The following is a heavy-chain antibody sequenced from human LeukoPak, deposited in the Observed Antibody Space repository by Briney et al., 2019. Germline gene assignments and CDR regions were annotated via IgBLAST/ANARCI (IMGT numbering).Heavy chain of an antibody. CDR1: GFTFSSYS. CDR2: ISSGSTI. J-gene: IGHJ4*02. D-gene: IGHD4-17*01. CDR3: ARRAYGDYYFDY. V-gene: IGHV3-48*01. Sequence: GGALRLSCAASGFTFSSYSMNGVRQAPGKGLAWVSYISSGSTIYYADSVKGRFTISRDNAKNSLYLQMNSLRAEDRAVYYCARRAYGDYYFDYWGQGTLVTVSS.